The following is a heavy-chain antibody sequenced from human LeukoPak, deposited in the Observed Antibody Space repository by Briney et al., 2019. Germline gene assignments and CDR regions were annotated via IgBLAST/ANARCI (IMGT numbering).Heavy chain of an antibody. CDR2: INHSGST. V-gene: IGHV4-34*01. Sequence: SETLSLTCAVYGGSFSGYYWSWIRQPPGKGLEWIGEINHSGSTNYNPSLKSRVTISVDPSKNQFSLKLSSVTAADTAVYYCARGRFRQLGWFDPWGQGTLVTVSS. J-gene: IGHJ5*02. CDR3: ARGRFRQLGWFDP. D-gene: IGHD6-13*01. CDR1: GGSFSGYY.